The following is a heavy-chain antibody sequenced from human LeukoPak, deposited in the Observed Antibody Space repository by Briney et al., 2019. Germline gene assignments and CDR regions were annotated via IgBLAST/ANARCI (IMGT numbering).Heavy chain of an antibody. D-gene: IGHD3-10*01. Sequence: QPGGSLRLSCAVSGITLSNYGMSWVRQAPGKGLEWVAGISGSGGGTNYADSVKGRFTISRDNPKNTLYLHMHSLRAEDTAVYFCAKRGVAVRVILVGFHKEANYFDSWGQGALVTVSS. V-gene: IGHV3-23*01. J-gene: IGHJ4*02. CDR3: AKRGVAVRVILVGFHKEANYFDS. CDR1: GITLSNYG. CDR2: ISGSGGGT.